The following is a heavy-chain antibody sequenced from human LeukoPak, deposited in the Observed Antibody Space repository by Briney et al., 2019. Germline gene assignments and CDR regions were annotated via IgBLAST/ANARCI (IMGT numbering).Heavy chain of an antibody. CDR1: GGTFSSYA. D-gene: IGHD6-13*01. J-gene: IGHJ6*03. CDR3: ARGDIGIAAAGPMGAYYYYMDV. Sequence: SVKVSCKASGGTFSSYAISWVRQAPGQGLEWMGGIIPIFGTANYAQKFQGRVTITTDESTSTAYMELSSLRSEDTAVYYCARGDIGIAAAGPMGAYYYYMDVWGKGTTVTVSS. CDR2: IIPIFGTA. V-gene: IGHV1-69*05.